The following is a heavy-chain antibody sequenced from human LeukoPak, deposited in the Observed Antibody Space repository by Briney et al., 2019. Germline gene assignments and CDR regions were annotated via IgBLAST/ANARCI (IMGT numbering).Heavy chain of an antibody. CDR1: GGSISSYS. CDR3: ARANRWLQTPYFDY. Sequence: SETLSLTCTVSGGSISSYSWSWIRQPPGKGLEWIGYIYHSGSTYYNPSLKSRVTISVDRSKNQFSLKLSSVTAADTAVYYCARANRWLQTPYFDYWGQGTLVTVSS. V-gene: IGHV4-30-2*01. D-gene: IGHD5-24*01. CDR2: IYHSGST. J-gene: IGHJ4*02.